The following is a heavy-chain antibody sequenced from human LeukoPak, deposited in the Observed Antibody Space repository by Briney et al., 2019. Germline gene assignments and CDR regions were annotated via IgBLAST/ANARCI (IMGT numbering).Heavy chain of an antibody. J-gene: IGHJ6*03. CDR3: ARARGVWSGYSNYYYYYYMDV. CDR1: GGSFSGYY. Sequence: SETLSLTCAVYGGSFSGYYWSWIRQPPGKGQEWIGEINHSGSTNYNPSLKSRVTISVDTSKNQFSLKLSSVTAADTAVYYCARARGVWSGYSNYYYYYYMDVWGKGTTVTVSS. D-gene: IGHD3-3*01. CDR2: INHSGST. V-gene: IGHV4-34*01.